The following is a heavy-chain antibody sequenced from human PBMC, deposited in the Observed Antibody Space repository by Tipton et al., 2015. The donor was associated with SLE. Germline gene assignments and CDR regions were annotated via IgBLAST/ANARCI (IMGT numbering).Heavy chain of an antibody. J-gene: IGHJ3*02. D-gene: IGHD3-22*01. CDR3: ATQITMRDAFDI. CDR1: GFSFSSYS. Sequence: SLRLSCAASGFSFSSYSMHWVRQAPGKGLEWVAVIWYDGGNKYYGDSVKGRFTISRDNSKNTLYLQMNSLRAEDTAVYYCATQITMRDAFDIWGQGTMVTVSS. V-gene: IGHV3-33*08. CDR2: IWYDGGNK.